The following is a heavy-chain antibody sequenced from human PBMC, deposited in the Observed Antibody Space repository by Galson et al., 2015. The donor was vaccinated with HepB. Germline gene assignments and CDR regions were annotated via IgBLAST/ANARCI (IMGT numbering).Heavy chain of an antibody. Sequence: SLRLSCAASGFTFASYAMSWVRQAPGKGLERVSAISGSDGNTYYADSVKGRFTISRDNAKNTLYLQMNSLRAEDTAVYYCANYFGAPGWFDPWGQGTLVTVSS. CDR1: GFTFASYA. V-gene: IGHV3-23*01. CDR2: ISGSDGNT. CDR3: ANYFGAPGWFDP. J-gene: IGHJ5*02. D-gene: IGHD1-26*01.